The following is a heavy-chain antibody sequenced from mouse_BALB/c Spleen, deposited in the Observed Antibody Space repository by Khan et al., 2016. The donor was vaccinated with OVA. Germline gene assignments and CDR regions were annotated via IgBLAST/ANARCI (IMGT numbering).Heavy chain of an antibody. CDR3: ARDGSRYNYAMDY. D-gene: IGHD2-3*01. CDR1: GYSITSDYA. J-gene: IGHJ4*01. CDR2: ISSSGST. Sequence: EVQLQESGPGLVKPSQSLSLTCTVTGYSITSDYAWNWIRQFPGNKLEWMGYISSSGSTNYNQALKSRISITRDTSKKQFFLQLNSVTTEDTATYDCARDGSRYNYAMDYWGQGTSVTVSS. V-gene: IGHV3-2*02.